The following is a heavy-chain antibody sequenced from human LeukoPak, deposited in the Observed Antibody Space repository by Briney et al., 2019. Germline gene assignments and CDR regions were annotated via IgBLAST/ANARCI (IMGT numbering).Heavy chain of an antibody. CDR3: ARDWGNWNPGRTDCDP. J-gene: IGHJ5*02. Sequence: ASVKVSCKASDYTFTAYYIHWVRQAPGQGLEWVGRINPNTGVTNYPQKFQDRVTMTRDTSISKAYMELRRLRSDDTAVYYCARDWGNWNPGRTDCDPWGQGTMVTVSS. V-gene: IGHV1-2*06. D-gene: IGHD1-1*01. CDR2: INPNTGVT. CDR1: DYTFTAYY.